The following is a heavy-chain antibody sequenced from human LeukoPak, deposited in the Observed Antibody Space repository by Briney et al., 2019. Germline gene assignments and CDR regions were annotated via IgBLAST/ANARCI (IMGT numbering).Heavy chain of an antibody. V-gene: IGHV3-9*01. CDR2: ISWNSGSI. CDR3: AKGGGMVAETTGPFDY. Sequence: PGGSLRLSCAASGFTFSSYWMSWVRQAPGKGLEWVSGISWNSGSIGYADSVKGRFTISRDNAKNSLYLQMNSLRAEDTALYYCAKGGGMVAETTGPFDYWGQGTLVTVSS. J-gene: IGHJ4*02. D-gene: IGHD1-14*01. CDR1: GFTFSSYW.